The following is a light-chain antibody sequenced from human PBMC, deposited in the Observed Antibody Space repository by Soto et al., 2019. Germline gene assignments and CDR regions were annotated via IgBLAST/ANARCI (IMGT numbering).Light chain of an antibody. CDR1: SSDVGSYNL. Sequence: QSALTQPASVSGSPGQSITISCTGTSSDVGSYNLVSWYQQHPGKAPKLMIYEVSKRPSGVSNRFSGSTSGNTASLTISGLQAEDEADYYCCSYAGSSTLVFGGGTQLTVL. CDR3: CSYAGSSTLV. V-gene: IGLV2-23*02. J-gene: IGLJ2*01. CDR2: EVS.